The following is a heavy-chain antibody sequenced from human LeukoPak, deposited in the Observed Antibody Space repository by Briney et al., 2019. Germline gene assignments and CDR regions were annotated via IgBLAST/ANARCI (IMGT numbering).Heavy chain of an antibody. CDR3: ARDDNDAFDI. J-gene: IGHJ3*02. CDR2: IYTSGST. Sequence: SETLSLTCTVSGGSISSGSYYWSWIRQPAGKGLEWIGRIYTSGSTNYNPSLKSRVTISVDTSKNQSSLKLSSVTAADTAVYYCARDDNDAFDIWGQGTMVTVSS. V-gene: IGHV4-61*02. CDR1: GGSISSGSYY.